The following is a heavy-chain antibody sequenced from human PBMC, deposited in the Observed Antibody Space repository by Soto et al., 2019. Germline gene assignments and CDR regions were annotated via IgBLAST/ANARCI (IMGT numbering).Heavy chain of an antibody. CDR1: GFTFSGYS. D-gene: IGHD2-21*01. J-gene: IGHJ6*02. CDR2: ISLGGSYI. V-gene: IGHV3-21*01. CDR3: VRDPVLWHPDRLDV. Sequence: GGSLRLSCAGAGFTFSGYSMNWVRQAPGRGLEWVASISLGGSYIFYSDSVKGRFAISRDNAKGSLFLQMNGLRVEDTAVYYCVRDPVLWHPDRLDVWGQGTTVTVSS.